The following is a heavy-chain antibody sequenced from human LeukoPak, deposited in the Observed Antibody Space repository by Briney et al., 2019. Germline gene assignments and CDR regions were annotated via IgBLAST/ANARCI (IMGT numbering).Heavy chain of an antibody. Sequence: ASVKVSCKASGYTFTGYYMHWVRQAPGQGLEWMGWINPNSGGTNYAQKFQGWVTMTRDTSISTAYMELSRLRSDDTAVYYCARVSSPNRSGYYYGMDVWGQGTTVTVSS. D-gene: IGHD6-6*01. CDR1: GYTFTGYY. V-gene: IGHV1-2*04. J-gene: IGHJ6*02. CDR3: ARVSSPNRSGYYYGMDV. CDR2: INPNSGGT.